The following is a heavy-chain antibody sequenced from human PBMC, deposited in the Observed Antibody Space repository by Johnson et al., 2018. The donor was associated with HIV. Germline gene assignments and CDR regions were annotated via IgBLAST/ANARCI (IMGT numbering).Heavy chain of an antibody. CDR2: IYSGGST. Sequence: VQLVESGGGVVQPGRSLRLSCAASGFTLSYYGVHWVRQAPGKGLEWVSVIYSGGSTYYADSVKGRFTISRDNSKNTLYLQMNSLRAEDTAVYYCARGRYTTAEWDDAFDIWGQGTMVTVSS. J-gene: IGHJ3*02. D-gene: IGHD1-26*01. CDR1: GFTLSYYG. CDR3: ARGRYTTAEWDDAFDI. V-gene: IGHV3-66*01.